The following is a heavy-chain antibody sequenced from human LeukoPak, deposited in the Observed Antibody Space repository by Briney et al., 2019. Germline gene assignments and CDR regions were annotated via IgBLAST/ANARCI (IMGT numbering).Heavy chain of an antibody. J-gene: IGHJ4*02. D-gene: IGHD5-12*01. CDR1: GLAYTDYE. CDR3: ARAPKWSYTGYVGR. Sequence: GGSLGLSCVASGLAYTDYEVNGVRQAPGKAREYLSYINNRGDHTHYIDSVRGRFIISRDNAQKSLFLQMNSLRVEDTAVYYCARAPKWSYTGYVGRWGQGTLVTVSS. V-gene: IGHV3-48*03. CDR2: INNRGDHT.